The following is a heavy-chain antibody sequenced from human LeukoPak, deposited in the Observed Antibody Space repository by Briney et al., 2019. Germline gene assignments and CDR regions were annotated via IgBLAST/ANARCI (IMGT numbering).Heavy chain of an antibody. V-gene: IGHV4-61*02. D-gene: IGHD6-25*01. CDR3: ASYSSGHGYSSGYN. J-gene: IGHJ4*02. CDR2: VYTKGQT. CDR1: GDSITSGTYY. Sequence: PSETLSLTCTVSGDSITSGTYYWTWIRQPAGKGLEWIGRVYTKGQTNCKPSLKSRVSIALDTSKNHFSLRLSSVIAADPAVYSCASYSSGHGYSSGYNWGQGTLVTVSS.